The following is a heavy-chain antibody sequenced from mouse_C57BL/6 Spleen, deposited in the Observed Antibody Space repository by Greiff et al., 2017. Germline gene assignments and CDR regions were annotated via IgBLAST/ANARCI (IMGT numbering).Heavy chain of an antibody. Sequence: QVQLQQSGAELVKPGASVKISCKASGYAFSSYWMNWVKQRPGKGLEWIGQIYPGDGDTNYNGKFKGKDTLTADKSSSTAYMQLSSLTSEDSAVYYCARSPYGNYLHWYFDVWGTGTTVTVSS. CDR1: GYAFSSYW. D-gene: IGHD2-1*01. CDR2: IYPGDGDT. J-gene: IGHJ1*03. CDR3: ARSPYGNYLHWYFDV. V-gene: IGHV1-80*01.